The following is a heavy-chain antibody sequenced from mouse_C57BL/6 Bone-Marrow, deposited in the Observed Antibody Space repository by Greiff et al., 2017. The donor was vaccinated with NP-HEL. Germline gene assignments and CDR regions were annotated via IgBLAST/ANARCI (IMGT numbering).Heavy chain of an antibody. V-gene: IGHV1-52*01. J-gene: IGHJ4*01. CDR3: ARWTVAMDY. CDR2: IDPSDSET. CDR1: GYTFTSYW. D-gene: IGHD1-1*01. Sequence: VQLQQPGAELVRPGSSVKLSCKASGYTFTSYWMHWVKQRPIQGLEWIGNIDPSDSETTYTQKFKDKATLTVDKSSSTAYMQLSSLTSEDSAVYYCARWTVAMDYWGQGTSVTVSS.